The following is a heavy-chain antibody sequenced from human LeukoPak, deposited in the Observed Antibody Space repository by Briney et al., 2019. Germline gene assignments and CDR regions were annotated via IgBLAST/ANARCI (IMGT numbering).Heavy chain of an antibody. CDR3: ASKPRFSGSYYEFDY. CDR2: FYKSGNT. J-gene: IGHJ4*02. CDR1: GGSINSGYYY. Sequence: SETLSLTCSVSGGSINSGYYYWGWIRQPPGKGLEWIGSFYKSGNTYYSPSLKSRVTISVDTSKNQLSLKLSSVTAADTAVYYCASKPRFSGSYYEFDYWGQGTLVTVSS. D-gene: IGHD1-26*01. V-gene: IGHV4-39*07.